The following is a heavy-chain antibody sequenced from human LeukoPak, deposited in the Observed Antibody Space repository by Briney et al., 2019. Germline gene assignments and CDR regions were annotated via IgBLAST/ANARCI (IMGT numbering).Heavy chain of an antibody. V-gene: IGHV3-23*01. CDR1: GLTFSGSA. CDR3: ARDMQLST. CDR2: ISYSGANS. J-gene: IGHJ3*01. Sequence: SGGSLRLSCAASGLTFSGSAMSWVRQAPGEGLEWVSLISYSGANSYYTDSVRGRFTISRDNSKDTLFLQMNSLRAEDTAINYCARDMQLSTWGLGTMVTVSS. D-gene: IGHD3-16*02.